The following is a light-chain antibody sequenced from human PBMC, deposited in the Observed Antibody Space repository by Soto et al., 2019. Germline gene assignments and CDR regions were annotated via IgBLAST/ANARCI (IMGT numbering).Light chain of an antibody. V-gene: IGLV2-8*01. CDR2: EVT. CDR1: SSDVGGYDY. J-gene: IGLJ3*02. Sequence: QSVLTQPPSASGSPGQSVAVSCTGTSSDVGGYDYVSWYQQHPGKAPKLIIYEVTKRPSGVPDRFSGSKSGNTASLAVSGLQAEDEADYFCSSYARNRDILFGGGTKVTVL. CDR3: SSYARNRDIL.